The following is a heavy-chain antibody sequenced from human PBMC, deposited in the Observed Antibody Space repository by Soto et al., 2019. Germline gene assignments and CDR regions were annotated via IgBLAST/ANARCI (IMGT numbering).Heavy chain of an antibody. CDR1: GYTFTSYG. J-gene: IGHJ2*01. Sequence: QVQLVQSGAEVKKPGASVKVSCKASGYTFTSYGISWVRQAPGQGLEWMGWISAYNGNTHYAQKLQGRVTMTTDTSTSTAYMELRSLRSDDTAVYYCARVNIVVVTAIPNYWYFDLGGRGTLVTVSS. CDR2: ISAYNGNT. CDR3: ARVNIVVVTAIPNYWYFDL. V-gene: IGHV1-18*01. D-gene: IGHD2-21*02.